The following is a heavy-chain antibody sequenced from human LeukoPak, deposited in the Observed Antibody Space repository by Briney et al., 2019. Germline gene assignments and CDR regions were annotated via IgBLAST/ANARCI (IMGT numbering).Heavy chain of an antibody. CDR3: AKDLNTISPPG. J-gene: IGHJ4*02. Sequence: GGSLRLSCAASGFTFSSYSMNWVRQAPGKGLEWVSYISSSSSTIYYADSVKGRFTISRDNARDSLYLQMNSLRAEDTAVYYCAKDLNTISPPGWGQGTLVTVSS. CDR1: GFTFSSYS. D-gene: IGHD2-2*01. CDR2: ISSSSSTI. V-gene: IGHV3-48*01.